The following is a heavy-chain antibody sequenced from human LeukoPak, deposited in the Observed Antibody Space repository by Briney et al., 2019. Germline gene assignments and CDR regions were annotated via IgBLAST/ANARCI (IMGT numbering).Heavy chain of an antibody. CDR2: NTGNP. V-gene: IGHV7-4-1*02. J-gene: IGHJ4*02. D-gene: IGHD4-17*01. CDR3: ARSNNDGDYLGVGFDY. Sequence: NTGNPPYPQRFTARFVFSLATSVSTAYLQISSLQAEDTAVYYCARSNNDGDYLGVGFDYWGQGTLVTVSS.